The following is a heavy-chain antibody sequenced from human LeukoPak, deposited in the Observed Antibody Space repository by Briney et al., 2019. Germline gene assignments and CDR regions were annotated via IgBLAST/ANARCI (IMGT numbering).Heavy chain of an antibody. CDR3: AKDRGGAYYESSVDI. D-gene: IGHD3-22*01. V-gene: IGHV3-30*04. Sequence: GRSLRLSCAASGFTFSNYAMHWVRQAPGKGLEWVAVISYDGNNKYYADSVKGRFTISRDNSKNTLYLQMNSLRAEDTAVYYCAKDRGGAYYESSVDIWGQGTMVTVSS. CDR1: GFTFSNYA. J-gene: IGHJ3*02. CDR2: ISYDGNNK.